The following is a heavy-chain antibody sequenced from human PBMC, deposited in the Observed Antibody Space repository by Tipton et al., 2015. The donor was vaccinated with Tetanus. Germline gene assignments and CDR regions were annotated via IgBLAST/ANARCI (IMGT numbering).Heavy chain of an antibody. CDR3: ARQGAQSGGSDPDDP. V-gene: IGHV5-10-1*01. D-gene: IGHD3-10*01. CDR2: IDPSDSYT. J-gene: IGHJ5*02. Sequence: VQLVQSGAEVKKPGESLRISCKGSGYSFTSYWISWVRQMPGKGLEWMGRIDPSDSYTNYSPAFQGHVPISADKSISTAYLLWSSLKASDPAMYYCARQGAQSGGSDPDDPWGQGTLVTVSS. CDR1: GYSFTSYW.